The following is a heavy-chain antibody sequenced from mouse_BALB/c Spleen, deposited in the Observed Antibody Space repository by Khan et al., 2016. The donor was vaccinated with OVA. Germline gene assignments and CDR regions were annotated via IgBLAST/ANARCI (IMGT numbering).Heavy chain of an antibody. CDR3: ATSYFYGYYFDY. V-gene: IGHV5-17*02. CDR1: GFTFNSYG. CDR2: ISGDSNTI. D-gene: IGHD1-1*01. Sequence: EVELVESGGGLVQPGGSRKHSCAASGFTFNSYGIHWVRQAPEKGLEWVAYISGDSNTIYYADTVKGRFTISRDNPKNTLFLQMTSLMSEDTAMYYCATSYFYGYYFDYWGPGTTLTVS. J-gene: IGHJ2*01.